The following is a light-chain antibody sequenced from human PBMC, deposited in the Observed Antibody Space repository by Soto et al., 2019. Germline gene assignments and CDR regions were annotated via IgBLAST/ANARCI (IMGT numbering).Light chain of an antibody. V-gene: IGKV1-39*01. J-gene: IGKJ5*01. Sequence: DIQLTQSPSPLSASVGDRVAITCLASQSISTYLNWYQQKPGKAPKLLIYAASTLQSGVPSRFSGSGSGTDFTLTISCLQSEDFATYYCQQYYSYPITFGQGTRLEI. CDR3: QQYYSYPIT. CDR1: QSISTY. CDR2: AAS.